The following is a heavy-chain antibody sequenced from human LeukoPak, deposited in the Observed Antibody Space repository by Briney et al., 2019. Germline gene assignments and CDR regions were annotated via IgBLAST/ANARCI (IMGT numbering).Heavy chain of an antibody. V-gene: IGHV3-9*01. D-gene: IGHD6-25*01. CDR3: AKGDRAADGYFDS. Sequence: PGGSLRLSCAASGFTFDDYGMHWVRQAPGKGLEWVSGISGNSGSIHFVDSVKGRFTLSRDNAKNSLYLQMRSLRVEDTAFYYCAKGDRAADGYFDSWGQGTLVTVSS. J-gene: IGHJ4*02. CDR1: GFTFDDYG. CDR2: ISGNSGSI.